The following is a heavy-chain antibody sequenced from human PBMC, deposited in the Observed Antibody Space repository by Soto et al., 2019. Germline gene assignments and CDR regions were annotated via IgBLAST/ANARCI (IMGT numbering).Heavy chain of an antibody. Sequence: SETLSLTCTVSGGSISSSSYYWGWIRQPPGKVLEWIGSIYYSGSTYYNPSLKSRVTISVDTSKNQFSLKLSSVTAADTAVYYCARQSFNNYDYWGQGTLVTVSS. CDR1: GGSISSSSYY. D-gene: IGHD4-4*01. CDR2: IYYSGST. V-gene: IGHV4-39*01. CDR3: ARQSFNNYDY. J-gene: IGHJ4*02.